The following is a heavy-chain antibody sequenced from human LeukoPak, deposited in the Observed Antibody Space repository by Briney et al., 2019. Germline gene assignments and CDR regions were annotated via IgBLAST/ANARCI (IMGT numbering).Heavy chain of an antibody. CDR3: ARDPQQLVGATGGGFNF. Sequence: ASVKVSCKASGYTFTSYGISWVRQAPGQGLEWMGWIIAYNGNTNYAQKLQGRVTMTTDTSTSTAYMELRSLRSDDTAVYYCARDPQQLVGATGGGFNFWGQGTLVTVSS. CDR1: GYTFTSYG. D-gene: IGHD1-26*01. CDR2: IIAYNGNT. V-gene: IGHV1-18*01. J-gene: IGHJ4*02.